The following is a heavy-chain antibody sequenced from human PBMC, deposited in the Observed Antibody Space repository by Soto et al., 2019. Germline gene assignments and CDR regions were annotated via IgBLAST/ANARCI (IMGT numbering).Heavy chain of an antibody. CDR1: GFTVSSKY. D-gene: IGHD2-15*01. CDR2: IWSAGLT. CDR3: ARELPPDL. V-gene: IGHV3-53*01. J-gene: IGHJ5*02. Sequence: GGSLRLSCAASGFTVSSKYMNWVRQAPGKGLEWVSIIWSAGLTYYADSVRGLFTISRDISKNILFLQMNNLRAEDSAIYYCARELPPDLWGQGTLVTVSA.